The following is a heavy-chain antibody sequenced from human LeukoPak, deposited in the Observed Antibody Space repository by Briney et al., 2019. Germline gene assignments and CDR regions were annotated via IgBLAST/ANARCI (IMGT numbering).Heavy chain of an antibody. J-gene: IGHJ6*02. Sequence: SETLSLTCTVSGGSISSYYWSWIRQSPGKGLEWIGCIYYSGSTTYSPSLKSRITISVDTSKNQFSLKLSSVTAADTAVYYCARLKAQYYYYGMDVWGQGTTVTVSS. CDR1: GGSISSYY. V-gene: IGHV4-59*08. CDR2: IYYSGST. CDR3: ARLKAQYYYYGMDV.